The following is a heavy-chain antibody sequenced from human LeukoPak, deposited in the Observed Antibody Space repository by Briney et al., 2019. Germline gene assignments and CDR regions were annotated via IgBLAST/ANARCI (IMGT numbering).Heavy chain of an antibody. CDR1: GGSISSYY. Sequence: SSETLSLTCTVSGGSISSYYWSWIRQPPGKGLEWIGYIYYSGSTNYNPSLESRVTISLDTSKNQFSLKLSSVTAADTAVYYCARGVSWILPQGTHDAFDIWGQGTMVTVSS. V-gene: IGHV4-59*01. J-gene: IGHJ3*02. CDR3: ARGVSWILPQGTHDAFDI. D-gene: IGHD1-26*01. CDR2: IYYSGST.